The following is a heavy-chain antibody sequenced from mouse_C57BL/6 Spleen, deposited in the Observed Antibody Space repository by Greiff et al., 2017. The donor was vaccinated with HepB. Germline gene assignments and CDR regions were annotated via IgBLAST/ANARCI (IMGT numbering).Heavy chain of an antibody. J-gene: IGHJ1*03. CDR3: ARQKDYGSRYFDV. V-gene: IGHV5-6*01. Sequence: EVKLVESGGDLVKPGGSLKLSCAASGFTFSSYGMSWVRQTPDKRLEWVATISSGGSYTYYPDSVKGRFTISRDNAKNTLYLQMSSLKSEDTAMYYCARQKDYGSRYFDVWGTGTTVTVSS. D-gene: IGHD1-1*01. CDR1: GFTFSSYG. CDR2: ISSGGSYT.